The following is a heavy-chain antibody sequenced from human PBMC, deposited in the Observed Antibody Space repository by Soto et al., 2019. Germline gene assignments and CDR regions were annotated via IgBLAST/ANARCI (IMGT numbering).Heavy chain of an antibody. CDR3: ATNVPLPCELPYYYYGMDV. V-gene: IGHV4-30-4*01. J-gene: IGHJ6*02. Sequence: QVQLQESGPGLVKPSQTLSLTCTVSGGSISSGDYYWRWIRQPPGKGLEWIGYIYYSGSTYYNPSLKSRVTISVDTSKNQFSLKLSSVTAADTAVYYCATNVPLPCELPYYYYGMDVWGQGTTVTVSS. CDR2: IYYSGST. D-gene: IGHD1-26*01. CDR1: GGSISSGDYY.